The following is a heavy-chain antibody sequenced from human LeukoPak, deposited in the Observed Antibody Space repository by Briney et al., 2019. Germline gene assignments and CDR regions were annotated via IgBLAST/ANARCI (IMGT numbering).Heavy chain of an antibody. CDR1: GGSISSLY. J-gene: IGHJ4*02. V-gene: IGHV4-59*11. D-gene: IGHD3-10*01. Sequence: SETLSLTCTVSGGSISSLYWNWIRQPPGKGLEWIGYIYYSGNTNYNPSLKSRVTISVDTSKNQFSLKLSSVTAADTAVYYCATDNSYGSGSYYTWGQGTLVTVSS. CDR2: IYYSGNT. CDR3: ATDNSYGSGSYYT.